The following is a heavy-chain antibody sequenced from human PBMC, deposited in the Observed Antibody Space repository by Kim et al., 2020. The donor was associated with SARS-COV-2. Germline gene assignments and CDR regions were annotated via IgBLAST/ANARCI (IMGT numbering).Heavy chain of an antibody. CDR1: GFTFDDYA. J-gene: IGHJ4*02. CDR2: ISWNSGSI. CDR3: AKAPEAVAGIFIFDY. V-gene: IGHV3-9*01. D-gene: IGHD6-19*01. Sequence: GGSLRLSCAASGFTFDDYAMHWVRQAPGKGLEWVSGISWNSGSIGYADSVKGRFTISRDNAKNSLYLQMNSLRAEDTALYYCAKAPEAVAGIFIFDYWGQGTLVTVSS.